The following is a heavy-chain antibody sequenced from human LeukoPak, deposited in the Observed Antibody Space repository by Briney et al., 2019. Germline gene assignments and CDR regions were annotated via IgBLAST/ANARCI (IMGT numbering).Heavy chain of an antibody. CDR3: ARHGYYDFWSGYLDY. Sequence: KPSETLSLTCAASGYSISSGYYWGWIRQPPGKGLEWIGSIYHSGSTYYNPSLKSRVTISVDTSKNQFSLKLSSVTAADTAVYYCARHGYYDFWSGYLDYWGQGTLVTVSS. CDR2: IYHSGST. CDR1: GYSISSGYY. V-gene: IGHV4-38-2*01. J-gene: IGHJ4*02. D-gene: IGHD3-3*01.